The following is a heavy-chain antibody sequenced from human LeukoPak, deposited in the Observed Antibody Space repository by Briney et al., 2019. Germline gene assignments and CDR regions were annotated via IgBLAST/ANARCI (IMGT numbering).Heavy chain of an antibody. CDR3: ARESESSGWYDY. D-gene: IGHD6-19*01. Sequence: GGSLRLSCAAPGFMFHDYAIHWVRQAPGKGLEWVSLISGDGGSTFYADSVRGRFTISRDNSKNSLYLQMNSLRSDDTALYYCARESESSGWYDYWGQGTLVTVSS. J-gene: IGHJ4*02. CDR2: ISGDGGST. V-gene: IGHV3-43*02. CDR1: GFMFHDYA.